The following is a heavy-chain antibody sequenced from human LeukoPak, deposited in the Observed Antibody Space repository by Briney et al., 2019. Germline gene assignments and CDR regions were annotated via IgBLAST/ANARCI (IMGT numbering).Heavy chain of an antibody. J-gene: IGHJ5*02. V-gene: IGHV3-23*01. D-gene: IGHD2-2*01. CDR1: GFIFNSYA. Sequence: QPGGSLRLSCAASGFIFNSYAMSWVRQAPGKGLEWVSTIGLSDDNTHYADSVKGRFTVSRDNSKNTLYLQLNSLGAEDTAVYYCAKDKVVVPAAILGWFDPWGQGTLVTVSS. CDR3: AKDKVVVPAAILGWFDP. CDR2: IGLSDDNT.